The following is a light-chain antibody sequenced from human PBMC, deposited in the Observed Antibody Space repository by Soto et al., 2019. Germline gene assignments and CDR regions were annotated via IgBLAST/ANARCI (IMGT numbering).Light chain of an antibody. Sequence: IVMTQSPLSMPITPCEHTYSSSRHGQSHLHSNGYNYLDWYLQKPGQSPQLLIYVGSNRASGVPDRFRGSGSGTDFTLHITRVEAEEAGVYYCLQALQTPRTFGQGTMVDIK. J-gene: IGKJ1*01. CDR3: LQALQTPRT. V-gene: IGKV2-28*01. CDR2: VGS. CDR1: QSHLHSNGYNY.